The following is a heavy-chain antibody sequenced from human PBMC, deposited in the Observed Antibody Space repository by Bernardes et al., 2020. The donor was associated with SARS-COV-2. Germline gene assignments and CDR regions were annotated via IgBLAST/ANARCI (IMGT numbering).Heavy chain of an antibody. V-gene: IGHV4-34*01. CDR2: INHSGGT. CDR3: AGGSSSITRIVIVMTGQSHVFDF. Sequence: SESLSLTCAVDGGSFSGYSCSWIRQTPGKGLEWIGEINHSGGTNYNPSLNSRVTISVDTSTNEFSLGLTSVTAADTAVYYCAGGSSSITRIVIVMTGQSHVFDFWGRGALVTVSS. CDR1: GGSFSGYS. D-gene: IGHD3-22*01. J-gene: IGHJ4*02.